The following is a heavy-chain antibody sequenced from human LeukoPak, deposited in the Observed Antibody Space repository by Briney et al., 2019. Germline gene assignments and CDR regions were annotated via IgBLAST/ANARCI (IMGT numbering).Heavy chain of an antibody. CDR3: VKDRCDRTTCPEV. D-gene: IGHD2-2*01. CDR1: GFTFSTYA. Sequence: PRGSPRPSFAATGFTFSTYALTWDRHDPGEGLESVSGISGTGGSTYYTDSVKGRFTISRDNSKNTLHLQMSSLRAEDTALYYCVKDRCDRTTCPEVWGQGTLVTVSS. CDR2: ISGTGGST. J-gene: IGHJ4*02. V-gene: IGHV3-23*01.